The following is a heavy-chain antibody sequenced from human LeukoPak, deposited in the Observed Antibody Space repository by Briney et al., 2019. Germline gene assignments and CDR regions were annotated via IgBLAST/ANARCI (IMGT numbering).Heavy chain of an antibody. D-gene: IGHD1-1*01. Sequence: PSKTLSLTCAVYGASFNDYYWSWIRHSPTKGLEWIGEVNHSGSAKYNPSLKSRVTISADKSKNQFFLRLSPVAAADSGVYYCAREGASNNHDDWFDPWGQGTLVTVSS. CDR1: GASFNDYY. V-gene: IGHV4-34*01. J-gene: IGHJ5*02. CDR2: VNHSGSA. CDR3: AREGASNNHDDWFDP.